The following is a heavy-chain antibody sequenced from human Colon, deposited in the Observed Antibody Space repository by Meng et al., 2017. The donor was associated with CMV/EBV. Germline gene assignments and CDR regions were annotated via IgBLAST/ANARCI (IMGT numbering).Heavy chain of an antibody. CDR1: GFTISSNY. Sequence: GGSLRLSCAASGFTISSNYMSWIRQAPGKGLEWVSALYSGGDTYYADSVKGRFTISKDNSKNTLYLQMNSLRAEDTAVYYCAKDSPRGGDFDYWGQGTLVTVSS. D-gene: IGHD3-10*01. J-gene: IGHJ4*02. CDR3: AKDSPRGGDFDY. CDR2: LYSGGDT. V-gene: IGHV3-53*01.